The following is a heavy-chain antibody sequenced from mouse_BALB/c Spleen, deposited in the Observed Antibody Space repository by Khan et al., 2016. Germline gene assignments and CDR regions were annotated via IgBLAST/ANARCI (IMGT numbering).Heavy chain of an antibody. J-gene: IGHJ3*01. CDR1: GYTFSTFW. D-gene: IGHD2-4*01. V-gene: IGHV1-80*01. CDR2: IYPGDGDT. CDR3: ARSTMKTY. Sequence: QVQLQQSGAELVRPRSSVKISCKASGYTFSTFWMNWVKQSPGQGLEWIGQIYPGDGDTDYNGKFKGKATLTADKSSSTAYLQLSSLTSEDSAVYFCARSTMKTYWGQGTLVTVSA.